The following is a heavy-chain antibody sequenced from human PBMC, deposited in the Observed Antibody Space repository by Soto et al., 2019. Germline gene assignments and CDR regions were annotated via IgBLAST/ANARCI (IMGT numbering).Heavy chain of an antibody. J-gene: IGHJ4*02. CDR1: GGSISSGDYY. CDR2: IYYSGRT. CDR3: ARVDSHAYPIYRSGFDY. D-gene: IGHD3-16*01. Sequence: SETLSLPCTVSGGSISSGDYYWTWIRQHPGKGLEWIGHIYYSGRTYYNPSLKSRVTISVDTSKNQFSLNLSSVTAADTAVYYWARVDSHAYPIYRSGFDYWGQGTLVSVSS. V-gene: IGHV4-31*03.